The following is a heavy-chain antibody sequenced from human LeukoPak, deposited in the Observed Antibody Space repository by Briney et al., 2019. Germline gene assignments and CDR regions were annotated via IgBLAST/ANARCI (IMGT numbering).Heavy chain of an antibody. CDR1: GGSISSSSYY. D-gene: IGHD3-9*01. J-gene: IGHJ4*02. CDR2: IYYSGST. CDR3: ARDRGVLRYFRAVFDY. Sequence: SETLSLTCTVSGGSISSSSYYWGWIRQPPGKGLEWIGSIYYSGSTYYNPSLKSRVTISVDTSKNQFSLKLSSVTAADTAVYYCARDRGVLRYFRAVFDYWGQGTLVTVSS. V-gene: IGHV4-39*07.